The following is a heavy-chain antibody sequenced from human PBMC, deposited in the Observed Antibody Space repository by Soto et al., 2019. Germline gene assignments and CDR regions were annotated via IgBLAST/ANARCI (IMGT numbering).Heavy chain of an antibody. CDR3: ARGPSSDILTGYYSDYYYYMDV. Sequence: ASVKVSCKASGYTFTSYDINWVRQATGQGLEWMGWMNPNSGNTGYAQKFQGRVTMTRNTSISTAYMELSSLRSEDTAVYYCARGPSSDILTGYYSDYYYYMDVWG. CDR2: MNPNSGNT. D-gene: IGHD3-9*01. CDR1: GYTFTSYD. V-gene: IGHV1-8*01. J-gene: IGHJ6*03.